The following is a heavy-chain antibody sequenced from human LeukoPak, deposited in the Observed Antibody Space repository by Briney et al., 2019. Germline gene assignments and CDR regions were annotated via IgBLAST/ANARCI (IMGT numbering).Heavy chain of an antibody. J-gene: IGHJ4*02. Sequence: SETLSLTCAVCGGSFSGYYWSWIRQPPGKGLEGIGEINHSGSTNYNPSLKSRVTISVDTSKNQFSLKLSSVTAADTAVYYCARGSVAAAGTDFDYWGQGTLVTVSS. D-gene: IGHD6-13*01. CDR3: ARGSVAAAGTDFDY. CDR1: GGSFSGYY. V-gene: IGHV4-34*01. CDR2: INHSGST.